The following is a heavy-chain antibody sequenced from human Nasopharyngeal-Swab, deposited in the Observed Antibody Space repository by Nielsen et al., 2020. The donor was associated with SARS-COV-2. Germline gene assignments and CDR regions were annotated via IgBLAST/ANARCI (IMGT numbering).Heavy chain of an antibody. D-gene: IGHD5-18*01. CDR2: ISYDGSNK. CDR1: GLTFSDYA. Sequence: GESLQISCAASGLTFSDYAMHWVRQAPGKGLEWVGVISYDGSNKYDAGSVKGRFTMSRDNSKNTLYLQMNSLRAEDTAVYYCARKPYRYGPQYYYYYGMDVWGQGTTVTVSS. J-gene: IGHJ6*02. CDR3: ARKPYRYGPQYYYYYGMDV. V-gene: IGHV3-30-3*01.